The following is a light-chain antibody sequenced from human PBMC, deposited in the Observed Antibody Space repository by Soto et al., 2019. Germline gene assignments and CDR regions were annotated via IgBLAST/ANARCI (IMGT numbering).Light chain of an antibody. CDR2: EVT. J-gene: IGLJ1*01. CDR1: SSDVGGHKY. CDR3: SSYAGSNNFV. V-gene: IGLV2-14*01. Sequence: QSALTQPASVSGSPGQSITITCTGTSSDVGGHKYVSWYQQYPGKAPKVMIYEVTNRPSGVSNRFSGSKSGNTASLTISGLQAEDEADYYCSSYAGSNNFVFGTGTKLTVL.